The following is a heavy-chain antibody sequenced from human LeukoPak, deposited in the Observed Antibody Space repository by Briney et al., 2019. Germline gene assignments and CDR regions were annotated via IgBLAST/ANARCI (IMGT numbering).Heavy chain of an antibody. Sequence: GGSLRLSCAVSGFTLSNYGMHWVRQAPGKGLEWVAVISYDGSKKYYADSVKGRLTISRDNSKNTLYLQMNSLRAEDTAVYYCAKAGGAYSSTYYFHYWGQGTLVTVSS. CDR1: GFTLSNYG. CDR2: ISYDGSKK. D-gene: IGHD6-6*01. CDR3: AKAGGAYSSTYYFHY. V-gene: IGHV3-30*18. J-gene: IGHJ4*02.